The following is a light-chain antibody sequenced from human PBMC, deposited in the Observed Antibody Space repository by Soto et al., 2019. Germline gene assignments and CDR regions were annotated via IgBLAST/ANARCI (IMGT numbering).Light chain of an antibody. CDR2: GAS. CDR1: QSVSSD. Sequence: EIVMPQSPAPLSVFPGERASLSCRASQSVSSDLAWYQKKPGQAPRLLIYGASNRATGIPDRFSGSGSGTDFTLTISRLEPEDFAVYYCQQYGSSGTFGQGTKVDIK. V-gene: IGKV3-20*01. CDR3: QQYGSSGT. J-gene: IGKJ1*01.